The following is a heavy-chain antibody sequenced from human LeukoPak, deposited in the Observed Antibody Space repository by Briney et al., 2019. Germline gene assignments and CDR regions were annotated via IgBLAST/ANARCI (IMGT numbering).Heavy chain of an antibody. V-gene: IGHV4-39*07. Sequence: SETLSLTCTVSGGSISGSNNYWGWIRQTPGKGLEWIGSIYYRGSTYYNASLKSRVTISVDTSKNEFSLKLSSVTVADTAVYYCASRNDYGGNSLLDDYWGQGTLVTVSS. J-gene: IGHJ4*02. D-gene: IGHD4-23*01. CDR1: GGSISGSNNY. CDR3: ASRNDYGGNSLLDDY. CDR2: IYYRGST.